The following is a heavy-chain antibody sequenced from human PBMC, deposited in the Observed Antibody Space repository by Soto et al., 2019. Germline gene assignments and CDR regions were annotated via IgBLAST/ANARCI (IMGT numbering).Heavy chain of an antibody. Sequence: GGSLRLSCAASGFTLSSYWMSWVRQAPGKGLERVANIKQDGSEKYYVDSVKGRFTISRDNAKNSLYLQMNSLRAEDTAVYYCGRDNSGIFGVDYWGQGTLVTVSS. D-gene: IGHD3-3*01. CDR1: GFTLSSYW. J-gene: IGHJ4*02. V-gene: IGHV3-7*03. CDR2: IKQDGSEK. CDR3: GRDNSGIFGVDY.